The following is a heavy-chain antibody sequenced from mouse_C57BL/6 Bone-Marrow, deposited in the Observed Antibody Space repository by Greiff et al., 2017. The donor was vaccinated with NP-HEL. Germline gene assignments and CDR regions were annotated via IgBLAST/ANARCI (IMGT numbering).Heavy chain of an antibody. D-gene: IGHD2-5*01. V-gene: IGHV5-17*01. CDR3: ARSVYYSNFAY. J-gene: IGHJ3*01. Sequence: EVQVVESGGGLVKPGGSLKLSCAASGFTFSDYGMHWVRQAPEKGLEWVAYISSGSSTIYYADTVKGRFTISRDNAKNTLFLQMTSLRSEDTAMYYCARSVYYSNFAYWGQGTLVTVSA. CDR1: GFTFSDYG. CDR2: ISSGSSTI.